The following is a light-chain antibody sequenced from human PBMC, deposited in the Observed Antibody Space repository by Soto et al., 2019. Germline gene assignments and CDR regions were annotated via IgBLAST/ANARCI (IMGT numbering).Light chain of an antibody. J-gene: IGKJ4*01. Sequence: VLTQSPGTLSLSPGEGATLSCRASQRVASDLAWYLQKPGQPPRLLIYDASIRATGIPDRFSGSGSGTDFTLTISRLEPEDFAVYYCQQYGSSPLTFGGGTKVDIK. V-gene: IGKV3-20*01. CDR1: QRVASD. CDR3: QQYGSSPLT. CDR2: DAS.